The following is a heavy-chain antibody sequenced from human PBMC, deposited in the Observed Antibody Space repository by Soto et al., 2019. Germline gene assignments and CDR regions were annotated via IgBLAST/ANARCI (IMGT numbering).Heavy chain of an antibody. D-gene: IGHD2-15*01. V-gene: IGHV3-21*06. CDR2: ISRSSSYI. Sequence: PGGSLRLSCAASGFPFSSYSMNWVRQAPGKGLEWVSSISRSSSYIYYADSVKGRFTISRDNAKNSLYLQMYSLRAEDKGVYYCAREGDCSGGSCYSGLHSWGQGTLVTVSS. CDR3: AREGDCSGGSCYSGLHS. CDR1: GFPFSSYS. J-gene: IGHJ5*02.